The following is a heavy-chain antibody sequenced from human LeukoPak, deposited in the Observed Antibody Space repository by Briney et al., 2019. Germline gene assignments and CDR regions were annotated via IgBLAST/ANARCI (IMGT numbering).Heavy chain of an antibody. CDR2: IYYSGST. CDR3: ARDSHYYGMDV. J-gene: IGHJ6*02. V-gene: IGHV4-59*01. CDR1: GGSISSYY. Sequence: SEPLSLTCTVSGGSISSYYWSWIRQPPGKGLEWIGYIYYSGSTNYNPSLKSRVTISVDTSKNQFSLKLSSVTAADTAVYYCARDSHYYGMDVWGQGTTVTVSS.